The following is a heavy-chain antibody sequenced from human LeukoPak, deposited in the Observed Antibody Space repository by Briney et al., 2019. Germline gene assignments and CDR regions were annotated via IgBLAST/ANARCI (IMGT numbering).Heavy chain of an antibody. J-gene: IGHJ4*02. CDR3: ARERTDTSMDY. V-gene: IGHV4-61*02. CDR1: GGSISSGSYY. D-gene: IGHD5-18*01. Sequence: SQTLSLTCTVSGGSISSGSYYWTWIPQPAGKGLEWIVRINTSGSTNHNPSLKSRVTISLDTSKNQFSLKLISVTAADTAVYFCARERTDTSMDYWGQGTLVTVSS. CDR2: INTSGST.